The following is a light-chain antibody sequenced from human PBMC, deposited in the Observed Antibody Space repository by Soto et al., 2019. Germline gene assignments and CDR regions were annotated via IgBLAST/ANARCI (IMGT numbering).Light chain of an antibody. CDR1: QSVSNS. CDR3: HQRYNWPRVT. CDR2: DVS. Sequence: EIVLRQSPATLSLSPGERVTLSCRASQSVSNSLAWYQQKPGQPPRLLIYDVSNRATGIPARFSGSGSGTDFTPTITSLEPEDFAVYFCHQRYNWPRVTFGQGTRLEIK. V-gene: IGKV3-11*01. J-gene: IGKJ5*01.